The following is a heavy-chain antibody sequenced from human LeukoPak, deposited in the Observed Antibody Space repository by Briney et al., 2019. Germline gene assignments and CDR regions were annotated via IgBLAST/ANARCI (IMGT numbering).Heavy chain of an antibody. CDR1: GGSISSGGYY. Sequence: PSETLSLTCTVSGGSISSGGYYWSWIRQHPGKGLEWIGYIYYSGSTYYNPSLKSRVTISVDTSKNQFSLKLSSVTAADTAVYYCARVWSGRHSGSSEYYFDYWGQGTPVTVSS. D-gene: IGHD1-26*01. CDR2: IYYSGST. CDR3: ARVWSGRHSGSSEYYFDY. J-gene: IGHJ4*02. V-gene: IGHV4-31*03.